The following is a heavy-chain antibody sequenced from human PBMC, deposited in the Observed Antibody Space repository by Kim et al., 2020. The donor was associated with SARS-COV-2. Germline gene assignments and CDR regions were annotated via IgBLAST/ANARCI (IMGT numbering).Heavy chain of an antibody. Sequence: ASVKVSCKASGYTFTGYYMHWVRQAPGQGLEWMGRINPNSGGTNYAQKFQGRVTMTRDTSISTAYMELSRLRSDDTAVYYCATHYGEIRPFLYYYGMDVWGQGTTVTVSS. CDR2: INPNSGGT. CDR3: ATHYGEIRPFLYYYGMDV. D-gene: IGHD4-17*01. V-gene: IGHV1-2*06. CDR1: GYTFTGYY. J-gene: IGHJ6*02.